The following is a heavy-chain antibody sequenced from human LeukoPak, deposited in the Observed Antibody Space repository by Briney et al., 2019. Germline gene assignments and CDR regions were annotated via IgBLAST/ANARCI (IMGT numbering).Heavy chain of an antibody. V-gene: IGHV4-59*02. Sequence: SETLSLTCTVSGGSVSGYYWSWIRQPPGKGLQWIGYIHYSGSTNYNPSLKSRVTISVDTPKNQFSLKLSSVTAADTAVYYCARGRRYSYGYTWFDPWGQGTLVTVSS. CDR3: ARGRRYSYGYTWFDP. CDR2: IHYSGST. D-gene: IGHD5-18*01. J-gene: IGHJ5*02. CDR1: GGSVSGYY.